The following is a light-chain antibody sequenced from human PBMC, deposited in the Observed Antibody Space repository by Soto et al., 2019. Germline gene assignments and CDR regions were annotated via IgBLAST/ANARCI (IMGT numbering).Light chain of an antibody. CDR1: SSDVGGYNY. Sequence: QSALTQPASVSGSPGQSITISCTGTSSDVGGYNYVSWYQQHPGKAPKLMIYDVSNRPSGVSNRFSGSKSGNTASLTISGLQAEDEADYYCSSSTSSSTLLYVFGNGTKLTVL. CDR3: SSSTSSSTLLYV. CDR2: DVS. V-gene: IGLV2-14*01. J-gene: IGLJ1*01.